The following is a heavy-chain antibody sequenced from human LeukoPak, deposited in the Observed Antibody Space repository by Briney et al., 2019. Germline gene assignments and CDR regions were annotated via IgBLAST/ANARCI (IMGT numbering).Heavy chain of an antibody. J-gene: IGHJ6*03. CDR3: ARGYYDSSGYPYYYYYYMDV. D-gene: IGHD3-22*01. CDR1: GYSFTVYY. Sequence: ASVKVSCKASGYSFTVYYMHWVRQAPGQGLEWMGWINPNSGGTNYAQKFQGRVTMTRDTSISTAYMELSRLRSDDTAVYYCARGYYDSSGYPYYYYYYMDVWGKGATVTISS. V-gene: IGHV1-2*02. CDR2: INPNSGGT.